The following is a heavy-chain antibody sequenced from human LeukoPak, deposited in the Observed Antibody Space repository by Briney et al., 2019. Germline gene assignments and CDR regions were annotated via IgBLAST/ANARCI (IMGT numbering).Heavy chain of an antibody. CDR3: ARGTYCSSTSCHTWFDP. J-gene: IGHJ5*02. V-gene: IGHV1-69*04. D-gene: IGHD2-2*02. CDR2: IIPILGIA. Sequence: GASVKVSCKASGGTFSSYAISWVRQAPGQGLEWMGRIIPILGIANYAQKFQGRVTITADKSTSTAYMELSSLRSEDTAVCYCARGTYCSSTSCHTWFDPWGQGTLVTVSS. CDR1: GGTFSSYA.